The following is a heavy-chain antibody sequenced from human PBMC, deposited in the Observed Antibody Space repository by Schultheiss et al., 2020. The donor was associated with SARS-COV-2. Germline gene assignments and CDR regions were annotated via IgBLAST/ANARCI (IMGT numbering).Heavy chain of an antibody. V-gene: IGHV3-21*01. CDR2: ISSSSSYI. D-gene: IGHD2-8*01. CDR1: GFTFSSYG. Sequence: GGSLRLSCAASGFTFSSYGMHWVRQAPGKGLEWVSSISSSSSYIYYADSVKGRFTISRDNAKNSLYLQMNSLRAEDTAVYYCARGGVYATHFDYWGQGTLVTVSS. CDR3: ARGGVYATHFDY. J-gene: IGHJ4*02.